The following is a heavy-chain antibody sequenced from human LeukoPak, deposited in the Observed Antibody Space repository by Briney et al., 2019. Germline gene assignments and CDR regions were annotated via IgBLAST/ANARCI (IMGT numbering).Heavy chain of an antibody. V-gene: IGHV3-21*01. D-gene: IGHD5-24*01. CDR3: ARGRDGYNLVDAFDI. CDR2: ISSSSIYI. Sequence: PGGSLRLSCAASGFTFSNYRMNWVRQAPGEGLEWVSSISSSSIYIYYADSLKGRFTISRDNAKNSLYLQMNSLRAEDTAVYYCARGRDGYNLVDAFDIWGQGIMVTVSS. CDR1: GFTFSNYR. J-gene: IGHJ3*02.